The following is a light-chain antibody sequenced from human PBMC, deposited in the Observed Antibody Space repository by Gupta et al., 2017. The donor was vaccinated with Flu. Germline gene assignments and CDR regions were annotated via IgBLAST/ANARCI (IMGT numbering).Light chain of an antibody. J-gene: IGKJ1*01. CDR1: QSIRTS. V-gene: IGKV1-5*03. Sequence: VGDTVTITCRARQSIRTSLAWYQQKPGKAPKLLIVKASSLVSEVPSRFGGGGSGTEFTLTISSLQPDYFSTFYCQQYYNYWTFGQGTKVEIK. CDR3: QQYYNYWT. CDR2: KAS.